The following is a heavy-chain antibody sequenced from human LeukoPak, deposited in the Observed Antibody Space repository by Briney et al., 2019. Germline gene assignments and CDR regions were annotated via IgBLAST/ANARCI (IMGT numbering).Heavy chain of an antibody. Sequence: ASVKVSCKASGYTFTSYYMHWARQAPGQGLEWMGIINPSGGSTSYARKFQGRVTMTRDTSTSTVYMELSSLRSEDTAVYYCARDGEGSPFDYWGQGTLVTVSS. V-gene: IGHV1-46*01. J-gene: IGHJ4*02. CDR1: GYTFTSYY. D-gene: IGHD3-3*01. CDR2: INPSGGST. CDR3: ARDGEGSPFDY.